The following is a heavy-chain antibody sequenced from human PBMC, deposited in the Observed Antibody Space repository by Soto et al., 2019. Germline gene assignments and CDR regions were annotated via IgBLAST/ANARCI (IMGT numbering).Heavy chain of an antibody. CDR3: ARDEAGGEQQLAPYYYYGMDV. CDR2: IYSGGST. J-gene: IGHJ6*02. V-gene: IGHV3-66*01. CDR1: GFTVDDYA. Sequence: AGGSLRLSCVASGFTVDDYAMHWVRQAPGKGLEWVSVIYSGGSTYYADSVKGRFTISRDNSKNTLYLQMNSLRAEDTAVYYCARDEAGGEQQLAPYYYYGMDVWGQGTTVTVSS. D-gene: IGHD6-13*01.